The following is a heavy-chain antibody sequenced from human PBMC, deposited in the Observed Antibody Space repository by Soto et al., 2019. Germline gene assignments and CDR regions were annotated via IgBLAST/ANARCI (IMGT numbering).Heavy chain of an antibody. CDR3: ARGDAGYYGMDV. CDR2: SYHSGST. J-gene: IGHJ6*02. Sequence: TLSFTCSVSGGSISSGGYFWNWIRQPPGKGLEWIGYSYHSGSTYYNPPLKSRVIISVDRSNNQFSLKLTSVTAADTAVYYCARGDAGYYGMDVWGQGTTVTVSS. V-gene: IGHV4-30-2*01. CDR1: GGSISSGGYF.